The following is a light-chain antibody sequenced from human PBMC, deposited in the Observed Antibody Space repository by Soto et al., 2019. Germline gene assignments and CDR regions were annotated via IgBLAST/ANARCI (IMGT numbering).Light chain of an antibody. J-gene: IGLJ3*02. Sequence: QPVLTQPPSMSGAPGQRVTMSCTGSSSNLGAGYDVHWYQRLPGAAPKLLIYDNTHRPSGVPNRFSGSKSGTSASLAITGLQAEDEADYYCQSCDSGLSGHWVFGGGTKLTVL. CDR1: SSNLGAGYD. CDR2: DNT. CDR3: QSCDSGLSGHWV. V-gene: IGLV1-40*01.